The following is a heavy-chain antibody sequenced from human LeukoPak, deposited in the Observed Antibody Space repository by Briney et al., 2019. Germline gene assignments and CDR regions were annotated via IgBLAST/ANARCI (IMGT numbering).Heavy chain of an antibody. CDR3: ARERAIASLRPYYFDS. J-gene: IGHJ4*02. CDR1: GFTFSSYS. Sequence: GGSLRLSCAASGFTFSSYSMNWVRQAPGKGLEWVSSISSSSSYIYYADSVKGRFTIARDNAKNSLYLQMNSLRAEDTAVYYCARERAIASLRPYYFDSWGQGTLVTVSS. V-gene: IGHV3-21*01. D-gene: IGHD6-6*01. CDR2: ISSSSSYI.